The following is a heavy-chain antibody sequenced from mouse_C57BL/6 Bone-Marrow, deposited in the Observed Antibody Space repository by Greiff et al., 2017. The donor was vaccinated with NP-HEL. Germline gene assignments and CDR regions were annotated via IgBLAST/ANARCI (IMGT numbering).Heavy chain of an antibody. J-gene: IGHJ4*01. CDR1: GFTFSSYG. CDR3: ARLGAMDY. Sequence: EVKLLESGGDLVKPGGSLKLSCAASGFTFSSYGMSWVRQTPDKRLEWVATISRGGSYTYYTDSVKGRFTISRDNAKNTLYLQLRSLKSEDTAMYYCARLGAMDYWGQGTSVTVSS. V-gene: IGHV5-6*01. CDR2: ISRGGSYT.